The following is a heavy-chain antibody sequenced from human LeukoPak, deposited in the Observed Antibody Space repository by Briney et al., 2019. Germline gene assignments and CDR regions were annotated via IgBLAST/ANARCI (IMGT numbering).Heavy chain of an antibody. D-gene: IGHD3-16*01. J-gene: IGHJ4*02. CDR1: GGSISSGGYY. CDR3: ARTGDYVWGKVEPRYYFDY. CDR2: IYHSGST. Sequence: PSQTLSLTCTVSGGSISSGGYYWSWIRQPPGKGLEWIGYIYHSGSTYYNPSLKSRVTISVDRSKNQFSLKLSSVTAADTAVYYCARTGDYVWGKVEPRYYFDYWGQGTLVTVSS. V-gene: IGHV4-30-2*01.